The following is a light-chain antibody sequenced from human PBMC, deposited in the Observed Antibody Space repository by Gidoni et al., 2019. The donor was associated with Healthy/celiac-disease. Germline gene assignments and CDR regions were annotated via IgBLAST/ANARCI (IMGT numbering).Light chain of an antibody. J-gene: IGLJ2*01. Sequence: QSALTQPASESGSPGQSITISCTGTSSDVGSYNLVSWYQQHPGKAPKLMIYEGSKRPSGVSNRFSGSKSGNTASLTISGLQAEDEADYYCCSYAGSSILVFGGGTKLTVL. CDR1: SSDVGSYNL. CDR2: EGS. V-gene: IGLV2-23*01. CDR3: CSYAGSSILV.